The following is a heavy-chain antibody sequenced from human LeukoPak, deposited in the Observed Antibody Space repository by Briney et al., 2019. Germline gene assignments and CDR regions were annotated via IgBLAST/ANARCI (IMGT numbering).Heavy chain of an antibody. CDR1: GFTFSDYY. CDR3: ARQVLTGYYPVDY. J-gene: IGHJ4*02. Sequence: PGGSLRLSCAASGFTFSDYYMSWIRQAPGKGLEWVSYISSSGSTIYYADSVKGRFTISRDNAKNSLYLQMKSLRAEDTAVYYCARQVLTGYYPVDYWGQGTLVTVSS. CDR2: ISSSGSTI. D-gene: IGHD3-9*01. V-gene: IGHV3-11*01.